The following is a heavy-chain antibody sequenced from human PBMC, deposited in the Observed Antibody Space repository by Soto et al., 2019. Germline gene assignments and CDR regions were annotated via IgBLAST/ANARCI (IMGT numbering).Heavy chain of an antibody. D-gene: IGHD2-8*01. Sequence: LSLTCTVSGGSISGSFWSWIRQPTGKGLELIGYIYYNARTKSSTSLKGRAAISVETSKNQSHLKLSSVTAEEKAVYYCARVYAYYFDYWGQGTLVTVSS. J-gene: IGHJ4*02. CDR3: ARVYAYYFDY. CDR2: IYYNART. V-gene: IGHV4-59*01. CDR1: GGSISGSF.